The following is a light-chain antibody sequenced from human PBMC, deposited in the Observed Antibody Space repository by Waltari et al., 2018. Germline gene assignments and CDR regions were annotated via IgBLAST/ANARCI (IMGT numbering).Light chain of an antibody. Sequence: DIQMTQSPSSLSASIGDRVTITCRASENVNNYLNWYPQKPWKAPKLLIYKASTLQTGVPSRFNGSGSGTHVTFTISRLQSEDGATYYCQHGHGTPCTFGPGTKLDIK. CDR2: KAS. CDR3: QHGHGTPCT. V-gene: IGKV1-39*01. J-gene: IGKJ3*01. CDR1: ENVNNY.